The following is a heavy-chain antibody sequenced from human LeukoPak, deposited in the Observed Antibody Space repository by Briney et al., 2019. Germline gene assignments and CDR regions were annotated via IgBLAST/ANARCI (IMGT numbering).Heavy chain of an antibody. J-gene: IGHJ4*02. CDR3: ARRSPLWFGELSHYFDY. D-gene: IGHD3-10*01. CDR1: GGSFSGYY. Sequence: SETLSLTCAVYGGSFSGYYWSWIRQPPGKGLEWIGEINHSGSTNYNPSLKSRVTISVDASKNQFSLKLSSVTAADTAVYYCARRSPLWFGELSHYFDYWGQGTLVTVSS. CDR2: INHSGST. V-gene: IGHV4-34*01.